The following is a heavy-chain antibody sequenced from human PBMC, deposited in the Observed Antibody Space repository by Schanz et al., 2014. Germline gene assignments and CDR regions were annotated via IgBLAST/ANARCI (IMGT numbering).Heavy chain of an antibody. Sequence: QAQLVQSGAEVKRSGASVKISCKASRYDFRDYYVQWVRQAPGYGLEWVGRMNPKNGATIYAQKFQGRVTMPWDTSTSTAYMELRRLRSDDTAIYYCARDGHSSNWRSYFFYGLDVWGQGTTVTVSS. D-gene: IGHD6-13*01. J-gene: IGHJ6*02. V-gene: IGHV1-2*06. CDR1: RYDFRDYY. CDR2: MNPKNGAT. CDR3: ARDGHSSNWRSYFFYGLDV.